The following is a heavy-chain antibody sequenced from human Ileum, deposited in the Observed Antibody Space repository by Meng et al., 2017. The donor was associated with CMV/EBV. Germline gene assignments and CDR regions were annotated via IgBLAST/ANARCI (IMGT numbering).Heavy chain of an antibody. J-gene: IGHJ4*02. V-gene: IGHV3-23*01. Sequence: GESLKISCAASGFTFSSYTMSWVRQAPGKGLEWVSAISGSGGSTYYADSVKGRFTISRDNSKNTLYLQMNSLRAEDTAVYYCAKDPYFDWLSTTDYWGQGTLVTVSS. CDR2: ISGSGGST. CDR1: GFTFSSYT. CDR3: AKDPYFDWLSTTDY. D-gene: IGHD3-9*01.